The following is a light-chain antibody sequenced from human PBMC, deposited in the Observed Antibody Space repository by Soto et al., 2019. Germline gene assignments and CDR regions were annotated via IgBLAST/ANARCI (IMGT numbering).Light chain of an antibody. CDR3: MQGTHWPWT. J-gene: IGKJ1*01. CDR1: QSLTYTDGNTY. Sequence: DAVMTQSPLSLAVTLGQPASISCRSSQSLTYTDGNTYLSWFQQRPGQSPRRLIYKVSNRDSGVPDRFTGSRSGTDFTLSISRVEAEDVGVYYCMQGTHWPWTIGQGTKVEI. CDR2: KVS. V-gene: IGKV2-30*01.